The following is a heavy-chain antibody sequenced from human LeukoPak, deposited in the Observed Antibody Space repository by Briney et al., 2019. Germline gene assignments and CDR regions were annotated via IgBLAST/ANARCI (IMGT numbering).Heavy chain of an antibody. CDR3: ARKRAGPYFDY. V-gene: IGHV4-34*01. CDR1: GGSFSGYY. J-gene: IGHJ4*02. CDR2: INHSGST. Sequence: SSETLSLTCAVYGGSFSGYYWSWIRQPPGKGLEWIGEINHSGSTNYNPSLKSRVTISVDTSKNQFSLKLSSVTAADTAVYYCARKRAGPYFDYWGQGTLVTVSS. D-gene: IGHD1-1*01.